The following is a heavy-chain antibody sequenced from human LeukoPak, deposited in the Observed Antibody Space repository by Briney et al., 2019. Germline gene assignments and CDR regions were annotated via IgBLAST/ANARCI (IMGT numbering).Heavy chain of an antibody. D-gene: IGHD3-10*01. J-gene: IGHJ6*02. Sequence: PGGSLRLSCAASGFTFSSYWMHWVRQAPGKGLVWVSRINSDGSSTSYADSVKGRFTISRDNSKNTLYLQMNSLRAEDTAVYYCARDRVRGVIFYYGMDVWGQGTTVTVSS. CDR3: ARDRVRGVIFYYGMDV. V-gene: IGHV3-74*01. CDR1: GFTFSSYW. CDR2: INSDGSST.